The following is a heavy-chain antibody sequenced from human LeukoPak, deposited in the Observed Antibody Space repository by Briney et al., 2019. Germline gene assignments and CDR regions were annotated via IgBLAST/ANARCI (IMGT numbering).Heavy chain of an antibody. D-gene: IGHD3-22*01. V-gene: IGHV3-74*01. CDR1: GFTFSNYW. Sequence: PGGSLRLSCAASGFTFSNYWMHWVRHAPGKGLVWVSRIESDGTSTSYADSVKGRFTMSRDNAKNTLYLQMNSLRAEDTAVYYCARDSPPSYYDSSGLLDYWGQGTLVTVSS. CDR2: IESDGTST. CDR3: ARDSPPSYYDSSGLLDY. J-gene: IGHJ4*02.